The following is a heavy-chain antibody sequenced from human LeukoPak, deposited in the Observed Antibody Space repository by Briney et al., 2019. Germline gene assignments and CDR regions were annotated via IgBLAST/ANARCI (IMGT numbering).Heavy chain of an antibody. CDR2: INHGGST. D-gene: IGHD3-22*01. CDR1: GGSFSGYY. Sequence: SETLSLTCAVYGGSFSGYYWSWIRQPPGKGLEWIGEINHGGSTNYNPSLKSRVTISVDTSKNQFSLKLSSVTAADTAVYYCARVAGSSGIDYWGQGTLVTVSS. J-gene: IGHJ4*02. V-gene: IGHV4-34*01. CDR3: ARVAGSSGIDY.